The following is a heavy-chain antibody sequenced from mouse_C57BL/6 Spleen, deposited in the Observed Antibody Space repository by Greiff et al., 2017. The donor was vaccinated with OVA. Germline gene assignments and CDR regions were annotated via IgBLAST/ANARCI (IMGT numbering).Heavy chain of an antibody. CDR1: GYTFTDYE. Sequence: VKLMESGAELVRPGASVTLSCKASGYTFTDYEMHWVKQTPVHGLEWIGAIDPETGGTAYNQKFKGKAILTADKSSSTAYMELRSLTSEDSAVYYCTSYYDYDVDYFDYWGQGTTLTVSS. J-gene: IGHJ2*01. CDR2: IDPETGGT. CDR3: TSYYDYDVDYFDY. V-gene: IGHV1-15*01. D-gene: IGHD2-4*01.